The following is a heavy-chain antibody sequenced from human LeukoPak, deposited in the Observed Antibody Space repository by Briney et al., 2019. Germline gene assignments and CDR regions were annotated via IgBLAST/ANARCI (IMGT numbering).Heavy chain of an antibody. J-gene: IGHJ4*02. CDR3: ARTWIPVPFDY. CDR1: GGSISIYY. CDR2: IYYSGST. D-gene: IGHD5-18*01. V-gene: IGHV4-39*01. Sequence: SETLSLTCTVSGGSISIYYWSWIRQPPGKGLEWIGSIYYSGSTYYNPSLKSRVTISVDTSKTQFSLKLSSVTAADTAVYYCARTWIPVPFDYWGQGTLVTVSS.